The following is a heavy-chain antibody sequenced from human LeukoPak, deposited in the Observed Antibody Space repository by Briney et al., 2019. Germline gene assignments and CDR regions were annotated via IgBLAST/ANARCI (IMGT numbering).Heavy chain of an antibody. D-gene: IGHD5-24*01. J-gene: IGHJ4*02. CDR2: IKTDGSKT. Sequence: GGSLRLSCAASGFTLSTYWLSWVRQAPGKGLEWVANIKTDGSKTFYVDSVKGRFTISRDNAKNSLYLQMNSLRAEDTAVYYCARDGIDGYIDYWGQGTLVTVSS. CDR1: GFTLSTYW. CDR3: ARDGIDGYIDY. V-gene: IGHV3-7*01.